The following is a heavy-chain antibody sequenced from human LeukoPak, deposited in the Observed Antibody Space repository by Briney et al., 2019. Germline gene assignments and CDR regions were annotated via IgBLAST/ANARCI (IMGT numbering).Heavy chain of an antibody. CDR3: AKDRNTMIVVDPYDAFDI. CDR2: ISGSGGST. D-gene: IGHD3-22*01. Sequence: PGGSLRLSCAASGFTFSSYAMSWVRQAPGKGLEWVSAISGSGGSTYYADSVKGWFTISRDNSKNTLYLQMNSLRAEDTAVYYCAKDRNTMIVVDPYDAFDIWGQGTMVTVSS. J-gene: IGHJ3*02. V-gene: IGHV3-23*01. CDR1: GFTFSSYA.